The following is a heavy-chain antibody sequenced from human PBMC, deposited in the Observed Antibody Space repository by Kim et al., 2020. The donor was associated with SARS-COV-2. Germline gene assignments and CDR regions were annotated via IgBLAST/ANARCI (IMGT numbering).Heavy chain of an antibody. CDR1: GGSISSGGYY. J-gene: IGHJ6*02. CDR3: ASAHRTVFGVVEYMDV. Sequence: SETLSLTCTVSGGSISSGGYYWSWIRQHPGKGLEWIGYIYYSGSTNSTPSLKSRVTISVDTSKNQFSLKPGSVTAADTAVYYCASAHRTVFGVVEYMDVWGQGTTVTVSS. V-gene: IGHV4-31*03. D-gene: IGHD3-3*01. CDR2: IYYSGST.